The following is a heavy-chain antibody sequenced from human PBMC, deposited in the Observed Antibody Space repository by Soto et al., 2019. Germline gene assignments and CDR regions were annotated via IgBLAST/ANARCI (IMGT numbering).Heavy chain of an antibody. CDR3: ANCTFRHYYDSSSYYSFDY. CDR2: ISGSGGST. V-gene: IGHV3-23*01. J-gene: IGHJ4*02. CDR1: GFTFSSYA. Sequence: PGGSLRLSCAASGFTFSSYAMSWVRQAPGKGLEWVSVISGSGGSTYYADSVKGRFTISRDNSKNTLYLQMNSLRAEDTAVYYCANCTFRHYYDSSSYYSFDYWGQGTLVTVSS. D-gene: IGHD3-22*01.